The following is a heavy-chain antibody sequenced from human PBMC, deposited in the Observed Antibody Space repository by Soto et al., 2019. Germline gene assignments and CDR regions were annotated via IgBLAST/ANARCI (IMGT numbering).Heavy chain of an antibody. CDR2: ISYDGKFE. V-gene: IGHV3-30*04. J-gene: IGHJ4*02. CDR1: GFTLRTYA. D-gene: IGHD3-3*01. CDR3: ARELTVFGVVTPDY. Sequence: QVQLVESGGGVVQPGRSLRLSCTASGFTLRTYAMHWVRQAPGKGLEWVAVISYDGKFEYYGDSVKGRFTISRDNSRNTVYLQMNSLTTEDTAVYYCARELTVFGVVTPDYWGQGTRVTVSS.